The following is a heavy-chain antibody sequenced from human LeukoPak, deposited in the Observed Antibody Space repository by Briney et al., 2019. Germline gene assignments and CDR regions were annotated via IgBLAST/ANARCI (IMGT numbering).Heavy chain of an antibody. CDR2: IYYSGST. D-gene: IGHD2-2*02. Sequence: SETLSLTCTVSGGSISSYYWSWIRQPPGKGLEWIGYIYYSGSTNYNPSLKSRVAISVDTSKNQFSLKLSSVTAADTAVYYCANYCSSSSCHTRRAFDIWGQGTMVTVSS. J-gene: IGHJ3*02. CDR1: GGSISSYY. V-gene: IGHV4-59*08. CDR3: ANYCSSSSCHTRRAFDI.